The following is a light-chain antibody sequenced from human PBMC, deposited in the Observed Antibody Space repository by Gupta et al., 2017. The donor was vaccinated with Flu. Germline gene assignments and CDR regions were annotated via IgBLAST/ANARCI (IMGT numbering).Light chain of an antibody. Sequence: PSTLSASVGDRVTITCRASQTINSWLAWYQQKPGKAPKLLIYKASSLESGVPSRFSGRGSGTEFTLTISSLQPDDFATYYCQQYESFSITFGPGTKVDVK. J-gene: IGKJ3*01. CDR1: QTINSW. CDR3: QQYESFSIT. V-gene: IGKV1-5*03. CDR2: KAS.